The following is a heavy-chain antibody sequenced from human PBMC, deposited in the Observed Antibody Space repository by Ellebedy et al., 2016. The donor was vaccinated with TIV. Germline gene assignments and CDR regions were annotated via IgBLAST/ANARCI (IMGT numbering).Heavy chain of an antibody. Sequence: PGGSLRLSCAASGFSVSTTYMNWVRQAPGKGLEWVSVIYNSGTTYYAESVEGRFTIFRDNAQNTLFLQMSSLRADDTAVYYCARGLQKSEYYIYYALDLWGQGTTVTVSS. CDR3: ARGLQKSEYYIYYALDL. V-gene: IGHV3-53*01. CDR1: GFSVSTTY. CDR2: IYNSGTT. J-gene: IGHJ6*02. D-gene: IGHD2/OR15-2a*01.